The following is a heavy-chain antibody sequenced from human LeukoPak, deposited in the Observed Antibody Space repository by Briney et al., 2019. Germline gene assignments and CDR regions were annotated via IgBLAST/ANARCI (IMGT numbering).Heavy chain of an antibody. CDR1: GFAFSSYW. D-gene: IGHD1-26*01. V-gene: IGHV3-7*01. Sequence: GGSLRLSCVASGFAFSSYWMTWVRQAPGKGLEWVANIKQDGGEEYYVDSVKGRFTISRANAKNSLFLQMNSLRVEDTAVYYCARLGGSYYAYWGQGALVTVSS. CDR2: IKQDGGEE. J-gene: IGHJ4*02. CDR3: ARLGGSYYAY.